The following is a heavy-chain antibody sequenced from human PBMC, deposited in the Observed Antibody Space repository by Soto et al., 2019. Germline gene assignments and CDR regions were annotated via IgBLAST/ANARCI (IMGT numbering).Heavy chain of an antibody. CDR2: IYYSGST. CDR3: ARGSAIGYYYYYYGMDV. D-gene: IGHD2-2*02. V-gene: IGHV4-59*01. CDR1: GGSISSYY. Sequence: SETLSLTCTVSGGSISSYYWSWIRQPPGKGLEWNGYIYYSGSTNYNPSIKSRVTISVDTSKNQLSLKLSSVTAADTAVYYFARGSAIGYYYYYYGMDVWGQGTTVTVSS. J-gene: IGHJ6*02.